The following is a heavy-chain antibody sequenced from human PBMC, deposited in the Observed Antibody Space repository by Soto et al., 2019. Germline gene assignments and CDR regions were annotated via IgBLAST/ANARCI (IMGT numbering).Heavy chain of an antibody. Sequence: GGSLRLSCAASGFTFSSYAMSWVRQAPGKGLEWVSAISGSGGSTYYADSVKGRFTISRDNSKNTLYLQMNSLRAEDTAVYYCARDILGVYLGNYYKYFDCWGQGTPVTV. V-gene: IGHV3-23*01. CDR2: ISGSGGST. CDR3: ARDILGVYLGNYYKYFDC. J-gene: IGHJ4*02. CDR1: GFTFSSYA. D-gene: IGHD3-10*01.